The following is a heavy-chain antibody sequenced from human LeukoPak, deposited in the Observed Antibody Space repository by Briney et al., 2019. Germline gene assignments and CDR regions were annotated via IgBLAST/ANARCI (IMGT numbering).Heavy chain of an antibody. Sequence: SETLSLTCAVSGGSISSTTSYWGWIRQPPGKGLEWLGRIYYSGSTFYNPSLKSRVTISVDTSNNQFSLRLSSVTAADTAVYYCARELPFRFDPWGQGTLVTVSS. J-gene: IGHJ5*02. CDR3: ARELPFRFDP. V-gene: IGHV4-39*02. CDR1: GGSISSTTSY. CDR2: IYYSGST.